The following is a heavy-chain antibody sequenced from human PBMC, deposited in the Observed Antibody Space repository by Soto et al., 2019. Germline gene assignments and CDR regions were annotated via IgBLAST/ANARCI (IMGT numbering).Heavy chain of an antibody. J-gene: IGHJ4*02. D-gene: IGHD3-22*01. CDR3: ARAADSRGQYFDF. CDR2: IFYSGST. CDR1: GGSITNSGYY. Sequence: QLQLQESGPGLVKPSETLSLTCTVSGGSITNSGYYWGWVRQPPGKGLEWIGSIFYSGSTHYKPSLQSRVTISGDTSKNQFSLKLSSVTAADTAVYYCARAADSRGQYFDFWGQGTLVTVAS. V-gene: IGHV4-39*01.